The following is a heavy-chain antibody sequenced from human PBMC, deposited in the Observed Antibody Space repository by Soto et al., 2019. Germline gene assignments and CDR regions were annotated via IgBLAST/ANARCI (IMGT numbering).Heavy chain of an antibody. CDR1: GFTVSSNY. Sequence: EVQLVESGGGLVQPGGSLRLSCAASGFTVSSNYMSWVRQAPGKGLEWVSVIYSGGSTYYADSVKGRFTISRDNSKNTLYLQMNSLRAEDTAVYYCAMTGDTAMGWFDPWGQGTLVTVSS. D-gene: IGHD5-18*01. CDR3: AMTGDTAMGWFDP. CDR2: IYSGGST. V-gene: IGHV3-66*01. J-gene: IGHJ5*02.